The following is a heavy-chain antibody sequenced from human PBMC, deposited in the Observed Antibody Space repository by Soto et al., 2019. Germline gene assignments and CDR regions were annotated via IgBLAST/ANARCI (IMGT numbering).Heavy chain of an antibody. Sequence: VQLVESGGGLIQPGVSLRLSCAASGLSVSNNNMPWVRQAPGKGLEWVSLIHGGGSAYYADSVKGRFTISRDNSKHTLYLQMDSLRAEDTAIYYCAGRLTTAASLDYWGQGTLVTVSS. D-gene: IGHD1-1*01. CDR3: AGRLTTAASLDY. CDR1: GLSVSNNN. J-gene: IGHJ4*02. CDR2: IHGGGSA. V-gene: IGHV3-53*01.